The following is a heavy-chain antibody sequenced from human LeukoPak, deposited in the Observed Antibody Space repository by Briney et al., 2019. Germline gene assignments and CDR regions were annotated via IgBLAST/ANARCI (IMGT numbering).Heavy chain of an antibody. J-gene: IGHJ4*02. CDR3: ARLDSYCYYFDY. D-gene: IGHD5-18*01. Sequence: KPSETLSLTCTVSGGSINSYYWSWLRQPPGKGLEWIGYIYYSGSTNYNPSLKSRVTISVDTSKNQFSLKLSSVTAADTAVYYCARLDSYCYYFDYWGQGTLVTVSS. CDR1: GGSINSYY. V-gene: IGHV4-59*01. CDR2: IYYSGST.